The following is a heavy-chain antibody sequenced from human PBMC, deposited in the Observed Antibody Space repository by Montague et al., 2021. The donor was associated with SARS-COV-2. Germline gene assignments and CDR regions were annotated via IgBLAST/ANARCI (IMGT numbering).Heavy chain of an antibody. Sequence: TLSLTCTVSGGSISGSGYYRSWIRQPPGKGLEWIACVYYSGSTXYNPSLKSRVTISVDTSKNQFSLKLSSVTAADTAVYYCARAKRITIFGVVNEMDYWGQGTLVTVSS. CDR2: VYYSGST. CDR1: GGSISGSGYY. V-gene: IGHV4-31*03. CDR3: ARAKRITIFGVVNEMDY. J-gene: IGHJ4*02. D-gene: IGHD3-3*01.